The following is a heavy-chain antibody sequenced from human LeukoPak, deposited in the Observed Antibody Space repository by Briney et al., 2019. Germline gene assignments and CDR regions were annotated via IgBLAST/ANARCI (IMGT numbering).Heavy chain of an antibody. V-gene: IGHV3-23*01. CDR2: IGDSGDNT. Sequence: GGSLRLSCAASGFTFSNYAMNWIRQAPGKGLEWVSGIGDSGDNTYYADSVKGRFTISRDNSKNALYLQMACLRAEDTAVYYCAKEGYYYGGSGYYLFEYWGQGTLVTVSS. CDR1: GFTFSNYA. CDR3: AKEGYYYGGSGYYLFEY. D-gene: IGHD3-22*01. J-gene: IGHJ4*02.